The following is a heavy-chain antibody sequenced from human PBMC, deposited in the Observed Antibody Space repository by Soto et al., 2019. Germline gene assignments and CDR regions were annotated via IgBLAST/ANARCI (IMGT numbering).Heavy chain of an antibody. Sequence: QVQLVESGGGVVQPGRSLILSCAASGSSFSSYGMHWVRQAPGKGLEWVAVIWYDGKKKYYADSVKGRFTISRDNSKNTLYLQMNSLSVEDTAVYYCARSGATGLFYLDYWGQGTLVTVSS. CDR2: IWYDGKKK. D-gene: IGHD1-26*01. CDR3: ARSGATGLFYLDY. CDR1: GSSFSSYG. V-gene: IGHV3-33*01. J-gene: IGHJ4*02.